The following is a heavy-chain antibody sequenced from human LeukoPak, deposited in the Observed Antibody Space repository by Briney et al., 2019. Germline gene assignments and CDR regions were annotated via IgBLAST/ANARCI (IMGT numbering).Heavy chain of an antibody. Sequence: GESLKISCKGSGYSFSNYWIGWVRQVPGEGLEWMGIIYPGDSDTRYSPSFQGHVTISADNSISTAYLQWSSLKASDTAMYYCATYSGVWDLLNWGQGTLVAVSS. CDR3: ATYSGVWDLLN. D-gene: IGHD1-26*01. CDR2: IYPGDSDT. J-gene: IGHJ4*02. V-gene: IGHV5-51*01. CDR1: GYSFSNYW.